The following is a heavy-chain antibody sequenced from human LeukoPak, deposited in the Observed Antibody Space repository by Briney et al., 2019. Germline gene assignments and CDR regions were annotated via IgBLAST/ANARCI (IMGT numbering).Heavy chain of an antibody. CDR3: ASLGLSSRYAAKTSHYYYMDV. CDR1: GGSFSGYY. J-gene: IGHJ6*03. CDR2: INHSGST. D-gene: IGHD2-2*01. Sequence: TSETLSLTCAVYGGSFSGYYWSWIRQPPGKGLEWIGEINHSGSTNYNPSLKSRVTISVDTSKNQFSLKLSSVTAADTAVYYCASLGLSSRYAAKTSHYYYMDVWGKGTTVTVSS. V-gene: IGHV4-34*01.